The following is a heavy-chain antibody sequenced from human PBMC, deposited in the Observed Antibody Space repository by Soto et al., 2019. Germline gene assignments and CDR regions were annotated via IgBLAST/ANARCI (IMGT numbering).Heavy chain of an antibody. Sequence: PSETLSLTCTVSGGSISSYYWSWIRQSPGKGLEWIGYIHYSGSTKSNPSLKSRVTISVDRSKNQFSLKLSSVTAADTAVYYCARAILLEWLLAWFDPWGQGTLVTVSS. CDR3: ARAILLEWLLAWFDP. CDR1: GGSISSYY. CDR2: IHYSGST. D-gene: IGHD3-3*01. J-gene: IGHJ5*02. V-gene: IGHV4-59*12.